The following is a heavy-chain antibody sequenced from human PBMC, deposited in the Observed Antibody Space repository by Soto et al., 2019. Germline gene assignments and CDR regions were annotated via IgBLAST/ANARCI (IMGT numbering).Heavy chain of an antibody. Sequence: LRLSCAASGFTFSSYGMHWVRQAPGKGLEWVAVIWYDGSNKYYADSVKGRFTISRDNSKNTLYLQMNSLRAEDTAVYYCARDGPRKWYYGGNDPYFFDYWGQGTLVTVSS. CDR2: IWYDGSNK. V-gene: IGHV3-33*01. D-gene: IGHD4-17*01. CDR3: ARDGPRKWYYGGNDPYFFDY. J-gene: IGHJ4*02. CDR1: GFTFSSYG.